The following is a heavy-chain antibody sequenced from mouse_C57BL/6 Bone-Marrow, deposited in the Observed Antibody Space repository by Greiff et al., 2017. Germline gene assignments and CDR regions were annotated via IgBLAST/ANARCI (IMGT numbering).Heavy chain of an antibody. D-gene: IGHD4-1*01. Sequence: EVQVVESGGGLVQPGGSLKLSCAASGFTFSDYYMYWVRQTPEKRLEWVAYISNGGGSTYYPDTVKGRFTISRDNAKNTLYLQMSSLKSEDTAMYYCATTVLAGAMDYWGQGTSVTVSS. V-gene: IGHV5-12*01. CDR3: ATTVLAGAMDY. CDR1: GFTFSDYY. J-gene: IGHJ4*01. CDR2: ISNGGGST.